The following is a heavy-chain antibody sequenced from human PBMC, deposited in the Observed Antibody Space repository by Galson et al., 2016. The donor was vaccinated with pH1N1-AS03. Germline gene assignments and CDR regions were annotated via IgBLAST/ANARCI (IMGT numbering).Heavy chain of an antibody. CDR1: GDSFSKYV. J-gene: IGHJ4*02. Sequence: SVKVSCKASGDSFSKYVISWVRQAPGQGLEWMGRIIPMLGRENYAQKFQGRVTIIADISTSTTYMELSNLTSEDTAIYYCARERDSSSSSIFVYWGQGTQVTVSS. D-gene: IGHD6-6*01. V-gene: IGHV1-69*04. CDR3: ARERDSSSSSIFVY. CDR2: IIPMLGRE.